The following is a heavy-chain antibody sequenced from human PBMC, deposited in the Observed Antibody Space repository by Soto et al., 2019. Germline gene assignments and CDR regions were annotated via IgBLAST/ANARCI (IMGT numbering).Heavy chain of an antibody. CDR1: GFTFSSYV. V-gene: IGHV3-30*03. D-gene: IGHD6-25*01. Sequence: GGSLRLSCAASGFTFSSYVMHWVRQSPGKGLEWVAVISYDGSNKYYADSVKGRFTISRDNSKNTLYLQMNSLRAEDTAVYYCARDRGPTGIAFDIWGQGTMVTVSS. CDR2: ISYDGSNK. CDR3: ARDRGPTGIAFDI. J-gene: IGHJ3*02.